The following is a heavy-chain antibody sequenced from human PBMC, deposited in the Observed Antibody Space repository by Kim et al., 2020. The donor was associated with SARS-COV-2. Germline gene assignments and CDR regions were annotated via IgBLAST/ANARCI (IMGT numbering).Heavy chain of an antibody. CDR1: GFTFSSYS. Sequence: GGSLRLSCAASGFTFSSYSMNWVRQAPGKGLEWVSSISSSSSYIYYADSVKGRFTISRDNGKNSLYLQMNSLRAEDTAVYYCARDRDYDYVWGSYRFYYYYGMAVWGQGTTVTVSS. CDR3: ARDRDYDYVWGSYRFYYYYGMAV. J-gene: IGHJ6*02. CDR2: ISSSSSYI. V-gene: IGHV3-21*01. D-gene: IGHD3-16*02.